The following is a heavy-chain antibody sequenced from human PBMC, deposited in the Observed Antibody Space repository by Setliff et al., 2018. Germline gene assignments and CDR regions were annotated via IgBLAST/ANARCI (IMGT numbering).Heavy chain of an antibody. Sequence: PSETLSLTCAVYDGSFSDYYWSWIRQPPGKGLEWIGEINHYGSTKYKSSLKSRVTISVDTSKNQFSLKLNSVTAADTAVYYCAKEFVEISFVSNSHRHYGMDVWGQGTTVTVSS. V-gene: IGHV4-34*01. D-gene: IGHD3-3*01. J-gene: IGHJ6*02. CDR2: INHYGST. CDR3: AKEFVEISFVSNSHRHYGMDV. CDR1: DGSFSDYY.